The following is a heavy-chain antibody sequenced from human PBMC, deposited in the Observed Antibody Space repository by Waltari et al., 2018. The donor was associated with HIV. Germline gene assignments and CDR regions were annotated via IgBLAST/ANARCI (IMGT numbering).Heavy chain of an antibody. D-gene: IGHD2-15*01. V-gene: IGHV1-2*04. CDR1: GYTYTGYY. CDR2: INPNSGGT. Sequence: QVQLVQSGAEVKKPGASVKVPCKASGYTYTGYYMHWVRTAPGQGLEWMGWINPNSGGTNYAQKFQGWVTMTRDTSISTAYMELSRLRSDDTAVYYCARERKDTADGMDVWGQGTTVTVSS. CDR3: ARERKDTADGMDV. J-gene: IGHJ6*02.